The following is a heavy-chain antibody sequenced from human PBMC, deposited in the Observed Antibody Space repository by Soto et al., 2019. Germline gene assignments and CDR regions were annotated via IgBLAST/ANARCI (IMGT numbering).Heavy chain of an antibody. CDR1: GYSFINYG. D-gene: IGHD4-17*01. CDR2: ITDYNGNT. V-gene: IGHV1-18*04. Sequence: QVQLVQSGGEVKKSGASVKISCKASGYSFINYGISWVRQAPGQGLEWIGLITDYNGNTNYARKFQGRVTLTTDTATSTAYMELSSRRSDDTAVYFWARDDFGDLWRAFYFWGQGTLVTVSS. CDR3: ARDDFGDLWRAFYF. J-gene: IGHJ3*01.